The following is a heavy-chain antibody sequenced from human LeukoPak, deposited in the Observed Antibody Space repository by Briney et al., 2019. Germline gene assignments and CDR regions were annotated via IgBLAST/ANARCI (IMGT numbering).Heavy chain of an antibody. CDR1: GLRFSSDA. CDR3: AKGKDVWGSYRTEFDF. V-gene: IGHV3-23*01. Sequence: GGSLRLSCAASGLRFSSDAMSWVRQAPGKGLEWVSVISGSGNNTYYADSVKGRFTISRDNSKNTLYLQMNSLRAEDTAVYYCAKGKDVWGSYRTEFDFWGQGTLVTVSS. J-gene: IGHJ4*02. D-gene: IGHD3-16*02. CDR2: ISGSGNNT.